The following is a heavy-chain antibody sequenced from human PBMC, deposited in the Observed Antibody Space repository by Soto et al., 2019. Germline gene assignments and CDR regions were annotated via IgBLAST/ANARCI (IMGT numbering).Heavy chain of an antibody. J-gene: IGHJ5*02. V-gene: IGHV1-18*01. D-gene: IGHD3-9*01. Sequence: ASVKVSCKASGYTFTSYGISWVRQAPGQGLEWMGWISAYNGNTNYAQKLQGRVTMTTDTSTSTAYMELRSLRSDDTAVYYCARGFYSEFVTGERAAVDPWGQGTLGTVSS. CDR3: ARGFYSEFVTGERAAVDP. CDR1: GYTFTSYG. CDR2: ISAYNGNT.